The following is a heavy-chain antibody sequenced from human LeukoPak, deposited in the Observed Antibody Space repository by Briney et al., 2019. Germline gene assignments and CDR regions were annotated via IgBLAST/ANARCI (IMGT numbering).Heavy chain of an antibody. CDR3: ARVSSSGWYDC. Sequence: GGSLRLSCAASGFTFSSYSMTWVRQAPGEGLEWVSYITSSRSYIYDADSVKGRFTISRDNAKNSLYLQMHSLRAEDTAMYYCARVSSSGWYDCWGQGTLVTVSS. CDR1: GFTFSSYS. CDR2: ITSSRSYI. V-gene: IGHV3-21*01. D-gene: IGHD6-25*01. J-gene: IGHJ5*01.